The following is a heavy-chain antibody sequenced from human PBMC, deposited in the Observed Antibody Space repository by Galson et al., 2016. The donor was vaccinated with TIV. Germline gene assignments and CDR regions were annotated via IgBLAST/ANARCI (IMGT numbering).Heavy chain of an antibody. CDR1: GFTFSSYS. J-gene: IGHJ2*01. CDR2: ISSHERIQ. Sequence: SLRLSCAASGFTFSSYSMHWVRQAPGKGLEWVAVISSHERIQYYADSVKGRFTISRDNSKNTLYLQMNSLRPEDTAVYYCARESELGRWYFDFWVRGTLATVSS. D-gene: IGHD1-1*01. CDR3: ARESELGRWYFDF. V-gene: IGHV3-30*07.